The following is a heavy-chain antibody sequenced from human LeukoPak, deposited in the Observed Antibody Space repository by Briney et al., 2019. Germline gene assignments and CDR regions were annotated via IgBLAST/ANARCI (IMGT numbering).Heavy chain of an antibody. D-gene: IGHD3-10*01. Sequence: GGSLRLSCAASGFTFSSYSMNWVRQAPGKGLEWVSSISSSSSYIYYADSVKGRFTISRDNAKNSLYLQMNSLRAEDTAVYYCARTALYYGSGSYYLYFDYWGQGTLVTVSS. CDR1: GFTFSSYS. J-gene: IGHJ4*02. V-gene: IGHV3-21*01. CDR2: ISSSSSYI. CDR3: ARTALYYGSGSYYLYFDY.